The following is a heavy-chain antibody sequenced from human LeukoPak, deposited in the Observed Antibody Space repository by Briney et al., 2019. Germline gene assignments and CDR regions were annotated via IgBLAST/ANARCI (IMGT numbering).Heavy chain of an antibody. CDR1: GFTFSSYA. J-gene: IGHJ4*02. CDR2: ISYDGSNK. V-gene: IGHV3-30*18. D-gene: IGHD3-10*01. Sequence: GGSLRLSCAASGFTFSSYAMHWVRQAPGKGLEWVAVISYDGSNKYYADSVKGRFTISRDNSKNTLYLQMNSLRAEDTAVYYCAKTERLWFGETGTHFDYWGQGTLVTVSS. CDR3: AKTERLWFGETGTHFDY.